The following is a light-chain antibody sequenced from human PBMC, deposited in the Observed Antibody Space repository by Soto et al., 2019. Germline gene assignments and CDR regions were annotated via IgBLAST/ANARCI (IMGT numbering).Light chain of an antibody. CDR2: DVS. V-gene: IGLV2-14*03. CDR3: SSYTSSSTYVV. CDR1: SSDVGGSNY. Sequence: QSALTQPASVSGSPGQSITISCTGTSSDVGGSNYVSWYQQHPGKAPKLMIYDVSYRPSGVSNRFSGSKSGNTASLTISGLQAEDEADYYCSSYTSSSTYVVFGGGTNVTVL. J-gene: IGLJ2*01.